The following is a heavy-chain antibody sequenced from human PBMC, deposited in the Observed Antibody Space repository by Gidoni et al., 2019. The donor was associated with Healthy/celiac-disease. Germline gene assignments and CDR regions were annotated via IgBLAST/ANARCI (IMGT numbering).Heavy chain of an antibody. CDR1: GFTFSSYA. CDR2: ISVSGDST. D-gene: IGHD6-6*01. V-gene: IGHV3-23*01. CDR3: AKCKYSSSSLFDY. Sequence: EVQLLESGGGLVQPGGSLRLSCAASGFTFSSYAMSWVRQAPGKGLEWVSAISVSGDSTYYADSVKGRFTISRDNSKNTLYLQMNSLRAEDTAVYYCAKCKYSSSSLFDYWGQGTLVTVSS. J-gene: IGHJ4*02.